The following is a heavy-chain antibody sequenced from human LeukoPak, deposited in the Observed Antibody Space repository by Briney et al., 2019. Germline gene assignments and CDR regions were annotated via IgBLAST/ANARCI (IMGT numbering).Heavy chain of an antibody. CDR2: MYTSGST. CDR3: ARYLGYCSGGSCLQWAFDI. Sequence: SQTLSLTCSVSGGSINSGNYYWSWIRQPAGKGLEWIGRMYTSGSTNYNPSLKSRVSISVDTSKNHFSLKLTSVTAADTAVYYCARYLGYCSGGSCLQWAFDIWGQGTMVTVSS. CDR1: GGSINSGNYY. J-gene: IGHJ3*02. D-gene: IGHD2-15*01. V-gene: IGHV4-61*02.